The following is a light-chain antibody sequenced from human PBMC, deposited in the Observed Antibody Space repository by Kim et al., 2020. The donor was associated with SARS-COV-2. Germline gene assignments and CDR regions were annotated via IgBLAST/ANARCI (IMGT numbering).Light chain of an antibody. Sequence: SYELTQPPSVSVSPGQTASITCSGYRLGDKYVSWYQQKPGQSPVVVIYQDNKRPSGIPERFSGSNSGNTATLTISGTQAMDEADYYCQAWDSSTHNYVCGAGTKVTVL. CDR2: QDN. J-gene: IGLJ1*01. V-gene: IGLV3-1*01. CDR3: QAWDSSTHNYV. CDR1: RLGDKY.